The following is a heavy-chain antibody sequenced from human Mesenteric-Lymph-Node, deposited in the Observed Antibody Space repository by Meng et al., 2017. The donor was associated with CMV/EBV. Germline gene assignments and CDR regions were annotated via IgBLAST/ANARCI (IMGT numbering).Heavy chain of an antibody. CDR2: ISSSSSYI. D-gene: IGHD1-26*01. J-gene: IGHJ4*02. CDR3: ARYSGSFQFDY. V-gene: IGHV3-21*01. Sequence: SCAASGFTFSSYNMNWVRQAPGKGLEWVSSISSSSSYIYYADSVKGRFTISRDNAKNSLYLQMNSLRAEDTAVYYCARYSGSFQFDYWGQGTLVTVSS. CDR1: GFTFSSYN.